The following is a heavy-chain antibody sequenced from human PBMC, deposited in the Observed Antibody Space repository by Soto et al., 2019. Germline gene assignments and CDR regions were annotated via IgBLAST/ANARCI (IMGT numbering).Heavy chain of an antibody. V-gene: IGHV1-8*01. CDR1: GYTFTSYD. J-gene: IGHJ6*03. CDR2: MNPNSGNT. Sequence: ASVKVSCKASGYTFTSYDINWVRQATGQGLEWMGWMNPNSGNTGYAQKFQGRVTMTRNTSISTAYMELSSLRSEDTAVYYCARAYDFWSGFNYYYYMDVWGKGTTVTVSS. CDR3: ARAYDFWSGFNYYYYMDV. D-gene: IGHD3-3*01.